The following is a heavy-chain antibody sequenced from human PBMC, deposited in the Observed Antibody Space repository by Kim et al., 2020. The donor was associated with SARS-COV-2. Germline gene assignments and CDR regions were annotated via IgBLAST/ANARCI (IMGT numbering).Heavy chain of an antibody. CDR1: GGSISSGDYY. Sequence: SENLSLTCTVSGGSISSGDYYWSWIRQPPGKGLEWIGYIYYTGSSHYNPSLNSRVTISIDTSKNQFSLKLSSVTAADTAVYYCARGPPIGGGDCYSHWGQGTLVTVSS. CDR3: ARGPPIGGGDCYSH. J-gene: IGHJ4*02. V-gene: IGHV4-30-4*08. D-gene: IGHD2-21*02. CDR2: IYYTGSS.